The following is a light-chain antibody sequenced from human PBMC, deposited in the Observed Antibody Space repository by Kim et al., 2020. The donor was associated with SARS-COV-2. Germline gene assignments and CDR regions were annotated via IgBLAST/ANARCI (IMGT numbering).Light chain of an antibody. J-gene: IGKJ4*01. V-gene: IGKV1D-13*01. CDR3: QQFNNYG. CDR2: DAS. Sequence: GDRVTITCRASQGISSALAWYQQKPGKAPKLLIYDASSLESGVPSRFSGSGSGTDFTLTISSLQPEDFATYYCQQFNNYGFRGGTKVEIK. CDR1: QGISSA.